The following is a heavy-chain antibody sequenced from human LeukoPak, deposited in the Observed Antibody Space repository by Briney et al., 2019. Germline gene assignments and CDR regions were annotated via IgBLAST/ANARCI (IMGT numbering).Heavy chain of an antibody. CDR2: INPSGGST. CDR1: GYTFTSYY. V-gene: IGHV1-46*01. Sequence: ASAKVSCKASGYTFTSYYMHWVRQAPGQGLEWMGIINPSGGSTSYAQKFQGRVTMTRDTSTSTVYMELSSLRSEDTAVYYCARDYTAAGTRENGMDVWGQGTTVTVSS. D-gene: IGHD6-13*01. CDR3: ARDYTAAGTRENGMDV. J-gene: IGHJ6*02.